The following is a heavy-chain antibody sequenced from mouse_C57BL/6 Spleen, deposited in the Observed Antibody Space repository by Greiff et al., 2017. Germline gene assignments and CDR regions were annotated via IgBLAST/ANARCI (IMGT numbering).Heavy chain of an antibody. V-gene: IGHV1-76*01. CDR2: IYPGSGNT. J-gene: IGHJ2*01. D-gene: IGHD3-3*01. CDR1: GYTFTDYY. CDR3: ARWGDGDD. Sequence: QVQLQQSGAELVRPGASVKLSCKASGYTFTDYYINWVKQRPGQGLEWIARIYPGSGNTYYNEKFKGKATLTAEKSSSTAYMQLSSLTSEDSAVYFGARWGDGDDWGQGTTLTVSS.